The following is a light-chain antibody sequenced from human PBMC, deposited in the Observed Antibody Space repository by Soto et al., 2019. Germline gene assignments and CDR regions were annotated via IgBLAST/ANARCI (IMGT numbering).Light chain of an antibody. Sequence: QSALTQPASVSGSPGQSITISCTGTSSDVGGYNYVSWYQQHPGKAPKLMIYDVSTRPSGVSNRFSGSKSGNTASLTISGLQAEDEADYYCSSYKSSSRVFGTGTKLTVL. V-gene: IGLV2-14*01. CDR2: DVS. CDR1: SSDVGGYNY. CDR3: SSYKSSSRV. J-gene: IGLJ1*01.